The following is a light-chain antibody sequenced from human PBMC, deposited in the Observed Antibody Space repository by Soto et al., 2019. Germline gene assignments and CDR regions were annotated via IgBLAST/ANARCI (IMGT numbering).Light chain of an antibody. Sequence: EIVLTQPPGTLSLSPGERATLSCRASQSVSSSYLTCYQQKPGQATRLLIYGASSRATGIPDRFSGSGSGTDFSLTISRLEPEDFAVYYCQQYGSSPPITFGQGTRLEIK. CDR2: GAS. CDR1: QSVSSSY. J-gene: IGKJ5*01. V-gene: IGKV3-20*01. CDR3: QQYGSSPPIT.